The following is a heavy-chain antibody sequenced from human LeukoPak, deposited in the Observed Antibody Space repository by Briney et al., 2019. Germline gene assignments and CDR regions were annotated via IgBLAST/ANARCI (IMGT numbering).Heavy chain of an antibody. J-gene: IGHJ4*02. CDR2: IKKTGSET. CDR3: AREDGYCSGGNCYSYFDS. CDR1: GFTFNRCW. D-gene: IGHD2-15*01. V-gene: IGHV3-7*01. Sequence: GGSLRLSCVVSGFTFNRCWMSWVRQAPGKGLEWVAYIKKTGSETYYVDSVKGRFTITRDNARNSLFLQMNSLRAEDTAVYYCAREDGYCSGGNCYSYFDSWGQGALVTVSS.